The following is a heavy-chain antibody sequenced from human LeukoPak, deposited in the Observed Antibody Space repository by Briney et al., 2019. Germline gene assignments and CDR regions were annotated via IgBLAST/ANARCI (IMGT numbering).Heavy chain of an antibody. CDR1: GFTFSSYW. CDR2: INSDGSST. D-gene: IGHD1-26*01. Sequence: GGSLRLSCAASGFTFSSYWMHWVRQAPGKGLVWVSRINSDGSSTSYADSVKGRFTISRDNAKNTLYLQMNSLRAEDTAVYYCAKDHINQVYWVSGVPMDVWGKGTTVTVSS. CDR3: AKDHINQVYWVSGVPMDV. V-gene: IGHV3-74*01. J-gene: IGHJ6*03.